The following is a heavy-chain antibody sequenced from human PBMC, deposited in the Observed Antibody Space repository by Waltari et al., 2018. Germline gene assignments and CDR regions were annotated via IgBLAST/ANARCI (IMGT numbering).Heavy chain of an antibody. V-gene: IGHV4-38-2*01. Sequence: QVQLQESGPGLVKPSETLSPPCAASGYSTSSGYSRGWTRPPPGTGLEWIGSIYHSGSTYYNPALKSRVTISVDTSKNQFSLKLSSVTAADTAVYYCARIKFRYCSSTSCYLGYFDYWGQGTLVTVSS. CDR2: IYHSGST. D-gene: IGHD2-2*01. CDR1: GYSTSSGYS. CDR3: ARIKFRYCSSTSCYLGYFDY. J-gene: IGHJ4*02.